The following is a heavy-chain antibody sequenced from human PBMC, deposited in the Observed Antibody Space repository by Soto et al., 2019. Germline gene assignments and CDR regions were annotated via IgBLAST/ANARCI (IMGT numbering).Heavy chain of an antibody. CDR2: ITHSGST. V-gene: IGHV4-34*01. D-gene: IGHD1-26*01. CDR1: GGSISSNY. CDR3: ARKGGSYRIGKAYDY. Sequence: SETLSLPCTVAGGSISSNYWSWIRQPPGKGLECMWEITHSGSTNYNPSFKSRVTISVDTSKNQFSLKLSSVTAADTAVYYCARKGGSYRIGKAYDYWGQGTLFTVSS. J-gene: IGHJ4*02.